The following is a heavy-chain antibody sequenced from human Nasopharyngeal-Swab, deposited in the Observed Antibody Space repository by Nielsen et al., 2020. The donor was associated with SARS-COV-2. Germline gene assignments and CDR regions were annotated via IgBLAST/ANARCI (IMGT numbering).Heavy chain of an antibody. J-gene: IGHJ4*02. V-gene: IGHV1-3*01. D-gene: IGHD6-19*01. Sequence: WVRQAPGQRLEWMGWINAGNGNTKYSQKFQGRVTITRDTSASTAYMELSSLRSEDTAVYYCARAAGSDYWGQGTLVTVS. CDR2: INAGNGNT. CDR3: ARAAGSDY.